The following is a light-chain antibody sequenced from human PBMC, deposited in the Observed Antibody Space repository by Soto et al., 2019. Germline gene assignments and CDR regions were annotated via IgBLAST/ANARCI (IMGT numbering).Light chain of an antibody. CDR3: KQYSSSPPIT. J-gene: IGKJ5*01. V-gene: IGKV3-20*01. CDR1: ERVIKY. CDR2: GAS. Sequence: EIVLTQSPGTLSLSPGERATISCRASERVIKYLAWYQQKPGQAPRLLIHGASSRATGIPDRFSGSGSGTDFTLTINRLEPEDFAVYYCKQYSSSPPITFGQGTRLEIK.